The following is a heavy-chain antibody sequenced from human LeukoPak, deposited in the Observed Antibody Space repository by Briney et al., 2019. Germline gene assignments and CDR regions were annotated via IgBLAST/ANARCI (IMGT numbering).Heavy chain of an antibody. D-gene: IGHD1-26*01. CDR2: IKSKTDGGTT. CDR3: TTQTGIVGATTLFDY. Sequence: GGSLRLSCAASGFTFSNAWMSWVRQAPGKGLEWVGRIKSKTDGGTTDYAAPVKGRFTISRDDSKNTLYLQMNSLKTEDTAVYYCTTQTGIVGATTLFDYWGQGTLVTVSS. V-gene: IGHV3-15*01. J-gene: IGHJ4*02. CDR1: GFTFSNAW.